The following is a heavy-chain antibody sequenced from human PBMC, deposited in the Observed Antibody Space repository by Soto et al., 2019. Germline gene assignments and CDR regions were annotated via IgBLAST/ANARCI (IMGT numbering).Heavy chain of an antibody. V-gene: IGHV3-30*18. Sequence: QVQLVESGGGVVQPGRSLRVSCAASGFTFSIYAMHWVRQAPGTGLEWVAVISYDGTKTYYADSVKRRFTISRDNSKNTGYLQMNSLRDEDTAVYYCAKDRGQRRQWLIDPVDYWGQGTLVTVSP. D-gene: IGHD6-19*01. CDR2: ISYDGTKT. CDR3: AKDRGQRRQWLIDPVDY. CDR1: GFTFSIYA. J-gene: IGHJ4*02.